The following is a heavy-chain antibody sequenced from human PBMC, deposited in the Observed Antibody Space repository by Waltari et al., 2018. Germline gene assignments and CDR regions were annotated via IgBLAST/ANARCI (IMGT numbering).Heavy chain of an antibody. J-gene: IGHJ5*02. CDR3: VRKRSSTSWEWWFDP. Sequence: QVQLVQSGAEVKKPGSSVKVSCKASGGTFSSYAISWVRQAPGQGLEWMGGAIPSFGTANYAQKFQGRVTITADESTSTAYMELSSLRSEDTAVYYCVRKRSSTSWEWWFDPWGQGTLVTVSS. CDR2: AIPSFGTA. CDR1: GGTFSSYA. D-gene: IGHD2-2*01. V-gene: IGHV1-69*01.